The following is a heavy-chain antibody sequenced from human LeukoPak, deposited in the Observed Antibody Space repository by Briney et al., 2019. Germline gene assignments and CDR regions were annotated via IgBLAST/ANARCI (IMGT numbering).Heavy chain of an antibody. D-gene: IGHD6-13*01. J-gene: IGHJ4*02. V-gene: IGHV3-21*01. CDR1: GFTFSSYS. Sequence: PGGSLRLSCAASGFTFSSYSMNWVRQAPGKGLEWVSSISSSSSYIYYADSVKGRFTISRDNAKNSLYLQMNSLRAEDTAVYYCARARRGGIAAARFWGQGTLVTVSS. CDR2: ISSSSSYI. CDR3: ARARRGGIAAARF.